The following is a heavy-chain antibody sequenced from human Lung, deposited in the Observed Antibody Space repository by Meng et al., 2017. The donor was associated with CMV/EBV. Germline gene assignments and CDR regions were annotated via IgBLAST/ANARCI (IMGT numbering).Heavy chain of an antibody. Sequence: SVKVSXKASGGTFSSYAISWVRQAPGQGLEWMGRIIPILGIANYAQKFQGRVTITADKSTSTAYMELSSLRSEDTAVYYCARVHYSNSHYFDYWGQGTLVTVSS. CDR2: IIPILGIA. D-gene: IGHD2-2*01. J-gene: IGHJ4*02. CDR1: GGTFSSYA. CDR3: ARVHYSNSHYFDY. V-gene: IGHV1-69*04.